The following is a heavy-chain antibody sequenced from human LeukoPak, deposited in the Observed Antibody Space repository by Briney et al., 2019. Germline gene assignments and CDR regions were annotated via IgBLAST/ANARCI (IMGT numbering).Heavy chain of an antibody. V-gene: IGHV4-30-4*08. CDR3: ARDPIAAADPADY. J-gene: IGHJ4*02. CDR2: IYYSGST. D-gene: IGHD6-13*01. Sequence: SETLSLTCTVSGGSISSGDDYWSWIRQPPGKGLEWIGYIYYSGSTYYNPSLKSRVTISVDTSKNHFSLRLSSVTAADTAVYYCARDPIAAADPADYWGQGTLVTVSS. CDR1: GGSISSGDDY.